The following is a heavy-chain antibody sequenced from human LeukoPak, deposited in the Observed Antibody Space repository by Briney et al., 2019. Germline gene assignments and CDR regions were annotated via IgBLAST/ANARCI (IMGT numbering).Heavy chain of an antibody. CDR1: GGSIRSSYYY. Sequence: SETLSLTCTVSGGSIRSSYYYWSWIRQPPGKGLEWIGEINHSGSTNYNPSLKSRVTISVDTSKNQFSLKLSSVTAADTAVYYCARGQYYYDSSGYYYGMDVWGQGTTVTVSS. V-gene: IGHV4-39*07. CDR2: INHSGST. CDR3: ARGQYYYDSSGYYYGMDV. J-gene: IGHJ6*02. D-gene: IGHD3-22*01.